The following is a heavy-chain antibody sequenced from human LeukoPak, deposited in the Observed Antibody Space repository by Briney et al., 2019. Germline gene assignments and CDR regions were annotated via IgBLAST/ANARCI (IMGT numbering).Heavy chain of an antibody. V-gene: IGHV3-11*01. J-gene: IGHJ4*02. CDR1: GFTFSDYY. D-gene: IGHD3-9*01. CDR3: AKEGPPTYYDILTGYPPGFYFDY. Sequence: GGSLRLSCAASGFTFSDYYMSWLRQAPGKGLEWVSYISSSGSTIYYADSVKGRFTISRDNAKNSLYLQMNSLRAEDTAVYYCAKEGPPTYYDILTGYPPGFYFDYWGQGTLVTVSS. CDR2: ISSSGSTI.